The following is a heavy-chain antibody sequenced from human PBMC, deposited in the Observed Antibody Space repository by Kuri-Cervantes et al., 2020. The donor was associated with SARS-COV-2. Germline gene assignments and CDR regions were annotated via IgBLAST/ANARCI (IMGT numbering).Heavy chain of an antibody. D-gene: IGHD2-2*01. Sequence: GSLRLSCAVYGGSFSGYYWSWIRQPPGKGLEWIGEINHSGSTNYNPSLKSRVTVSVDTSKNQFSLKLSSVTAADTAVYYCARGRLIVEVPADLGMDVWGQGTTVTVSS. CDR2: INHSGST. CDR1: GGSFSGYY. J-gene: IGHJ6*02. V-gene: IGHV4-34*01. CDR3: ARGRLIVEVPADLGMDV.